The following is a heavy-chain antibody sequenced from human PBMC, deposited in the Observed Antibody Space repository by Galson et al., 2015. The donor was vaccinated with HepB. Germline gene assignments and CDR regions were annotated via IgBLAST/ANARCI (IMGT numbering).Heavy chain of an antibody. CDR3: ARERVAAAGTNWFDP. J-gene: IGHJ5*02. V-gene: IGHV1-46*01. D-gene: IGHD6-13*01. CDR1: GYTFTSYY. CDR2: INPSGGST. Sequence: QSGAEVKKPGASVKVSCKASGYTFTSYYMHWVRQAPGQGLEWMGIINPSGGSTSYAQKFQGRVTMTRDTSTSTVYMELSSLRSEDTAVYYCARERVAAAGTNWFDPWGQGTLVTVSS.